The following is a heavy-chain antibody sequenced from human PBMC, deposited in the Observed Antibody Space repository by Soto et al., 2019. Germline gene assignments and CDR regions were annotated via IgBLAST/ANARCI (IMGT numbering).Heavy chain of an antibody. CDR3: ARGPDDFWSGYYLDAFDI. Sequence: ASVKVSCKASGGTFSSYAISWVRQAPGQGLEWMGGIIPIFGTANYAQKFQGRVTITADESTSTAYMELSSLRSEDTAVYYCARGPDDFWSGYYLDAFDICGQGTMVTVAS. CDR2: IIPIFGTA. V-gene: IGHV1-69*13. D-gene: IGHD3-3*01. CDR1: GGTFSSYA. J-gene: IGHJ3*02.